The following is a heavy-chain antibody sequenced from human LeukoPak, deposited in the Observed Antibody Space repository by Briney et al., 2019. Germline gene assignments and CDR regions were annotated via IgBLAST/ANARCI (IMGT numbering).Heavy chain of an antibody. CDR3: AKLYTSRWYNDY. J-gene: IGHJ4*02. Sequence: PGGSLRLSCAASGFTFSSYAMSWVRQAPGKGPEWVSALSNIGSSTSYADSVKGRFTISRDNSKNTLYLQMNSLRAEDTAVYYCAKLYTSRWYNDYWGQGTLVTVSS. V-gene: IGHV3-23*01. CDR1: GFTFSSYA. CDR2: LSNIGSST. D-gene: IGHD6-13*01.